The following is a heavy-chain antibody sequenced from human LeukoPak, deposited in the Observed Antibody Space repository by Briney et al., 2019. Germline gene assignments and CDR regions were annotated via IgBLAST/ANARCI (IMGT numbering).Heavy chain of an antibody. CDR1: GFTFSSYG. CDR3: ARNNWFGEFENWFDS. V-gene: IGHV3-30*02. CDR2: IRFDGSYK. Sequence: GGSLRLSCAASGFTFSSYGMHWVRQAPGKGLEWVAFIRFDGSYKYYADSVKGRFTISRDNSKNTLYLQMNSLRAEDTAVYYCARNNWFGEFENWFDSWGQGTLVTVSS. D-gene: IGHD3-10*01. J-gene: IGHJ5*01.